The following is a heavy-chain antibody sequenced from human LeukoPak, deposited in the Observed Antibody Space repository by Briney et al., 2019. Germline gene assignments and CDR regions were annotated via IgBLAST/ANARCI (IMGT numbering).Heavy chain of an antibody. J-gene: IGHJ6*03. Sequence: PGRSLRLSCAASGFTFSSYGMHWVRQAPGKGLEWVAVISYDGSNKYYADSVKGRFTISRDNSKNTLYLQMNSLRAEDTAVYYCAKVGYSSSWYPEPHYYYYYMDVWGKGTTVTVSS. CDR3: AKVGYSSSWYPEPHYYYYYMDV. CDR2: ISYDGSNK. D-gene: IGHD6-13*01. V-gene: IGHV3-30*18. CDR1: GFTFSSYG.